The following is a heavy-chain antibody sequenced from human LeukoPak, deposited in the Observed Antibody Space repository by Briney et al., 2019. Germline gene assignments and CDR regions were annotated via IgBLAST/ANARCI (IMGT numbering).Heavy chain of an antibody. CDR2: ISGSGGST. Sequence: GGSLRLSCAASGFTFSSYAMTWVRQAPGKGLEWVSGISGSGGSTYYADSVKGRFTISRDNSKNTLYLQMNSLRVEDTAVYYCAKLGETYYYDSSGYWGQGTLVTVSS. V-gene: IGHV3-23*01. J-gene: IGHJ4*02. CDR3: AKLGETYYYDSSGY. CDR1: GFTFSSYA. D-gene: IGHD3-22*01.